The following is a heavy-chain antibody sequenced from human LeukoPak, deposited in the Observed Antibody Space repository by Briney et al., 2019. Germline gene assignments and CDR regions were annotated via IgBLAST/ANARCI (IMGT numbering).Heavy chain of an antibody. Sequence: SSETLSLTCTVSGGSISSYYWSWTRQPPGKGLEWIGYNSGSTNYNPSLKSRVTMSVDTSKNQFSLNLSSVTAADTAVYYCAREEIAVTARSLDYWGQGTLVTVSS. D-gene: IGHD6-19*01. CDR1: GGSISSYY. CDR2: NSGST. V-gene: IGHV4-59*12. CDR3: AREEIAVTARSLDY. J-gene: IGHJ4*02.